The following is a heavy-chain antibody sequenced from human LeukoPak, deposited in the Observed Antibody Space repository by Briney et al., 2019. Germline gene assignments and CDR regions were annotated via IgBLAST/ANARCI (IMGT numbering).Heavy chain of an antibody. CDR1: GGSFSGYY. J-gene: IGHJ4*02. D-gene: IGHD1-26*01. CDR2: INHSGST. V-gene: IGHV4-34*01. CDR3: ARTAGATFYYFDY. Sequence: SETLSLTCAVYGGSFSGYYWSWISQPPGKGLEWIGEINHSGSTNYNPSLKSRVTISVDTSKNQFSLKLSSVTAADTAVYYCARTAGATFYYFDYWGQGTLVTVSS.